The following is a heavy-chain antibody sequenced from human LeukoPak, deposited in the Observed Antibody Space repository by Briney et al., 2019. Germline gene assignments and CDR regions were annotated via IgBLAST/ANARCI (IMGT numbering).Heavy chain of an antibody. V-gene: IGHV3-74*01. CDR3: ARVLDGSGSRSFDY. CDR1: GFTFSNYM. J-gene: IGHJ4*02. CDR2: INSDGNST. D-gene: IGHD3-10*01. Sequence: QPGGSLRLSCAASGFTFSNYMMHWVRQAPGKGLVWVSRINSDGNSTNYADSVKGRFTISRDNAKNTLYLQMNSLRAEDTAVYFCARVLDGSGSRSFDYWGQGTLVTVSS.